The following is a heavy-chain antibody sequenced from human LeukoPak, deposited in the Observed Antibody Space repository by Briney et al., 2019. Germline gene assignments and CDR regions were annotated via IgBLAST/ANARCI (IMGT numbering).Heavy chain of an antibody. V-gene: IGHV1-2*02. CDR2: INPNSGGT. Sequence: ASVKVSCKASDYTFSDYYIHWVRQAPGQGFEWMGWINPNSGGTYYIQKFQGRVTTTRYTSISTAYMDLSRLTYDDTAVYYCANSKYGGFFDYWGQGTLVTVSS. CDR1: DYTFSDYY. CDR3: ANSKYGGFFDY. J-gene: IGHJ4*02. D-gene: IGHD3-16*01.